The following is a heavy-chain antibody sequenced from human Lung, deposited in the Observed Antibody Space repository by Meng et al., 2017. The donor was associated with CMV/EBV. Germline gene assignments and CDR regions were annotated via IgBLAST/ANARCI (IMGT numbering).Heavy chain of an antibody. CDR1: GFTLSSYA. J-gene: IGHJ4*02. CDR2: ISYDGSNK. Sequence: GGSXRLXCAASGFTLSSYAMHWVRQAPGKGLEWVAVISYDGSNKYYADSVKGRFTISRDNSKNTLYLQMNSLRAEDTAVYYCARESQIGFDYWGQGKLFHVAS. CDR3: ARESQIGFDY. D-gene: IGHD2/OR15-2a*01. V-gene: IGHV3-30-3*01.